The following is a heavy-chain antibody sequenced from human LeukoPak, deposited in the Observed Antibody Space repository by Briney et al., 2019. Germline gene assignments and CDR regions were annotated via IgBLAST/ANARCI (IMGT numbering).Heavy chain of an antibody. CDR1: EFTFSSYN. D-gene: IGHD3-3*01. V-gene: IGHV3-21*06. Sequence: GGSLRLSCAASEFTFSSYNMNWVRQAPGKGLEWVASIDSTRSYIYYADSVKGRFTISRDNAKNSLYLQMNSLRAEDTAVYYCAREMSGSDAFDIWGQGTMVTVSS. CDR2: IDSTRSYI. J-gene: IGHJ3*02. CDR3: AREMSGSDAFDI.